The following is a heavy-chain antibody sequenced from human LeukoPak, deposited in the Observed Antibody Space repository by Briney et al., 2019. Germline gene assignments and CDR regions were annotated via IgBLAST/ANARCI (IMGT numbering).Heavy chain of an antibody. CDR3: ARGPSGYHNT. D-gene: IGHD5-12*01. Sequence: GGSLRLSCAASGFTFDDYGMTWVRQAPGKGLEWVSGINWNGDTIGYADSVKGRFTISRDNAKNSLYLQMNSLRAEDTAVYYCARGPSGYHNTGGQGTLVTVSS. CDR1: GFTFDDYG. CDR2: INWNGDTI. V-gene: IGHV3-20*04. J-gene: IGHJ4*02.